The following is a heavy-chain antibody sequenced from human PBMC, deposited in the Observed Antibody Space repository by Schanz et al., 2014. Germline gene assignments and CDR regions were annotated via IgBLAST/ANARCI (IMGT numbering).Heavy chain of an antibody. CDR3: ARDGVDAAAGGNY. Sequence: QVQLVQSGADVKKPGSSVKVSCKASGGTFSSFGINWVRQAPGQGPEWMGIINPSGGSTTYAQKFQGRVTMTRDTSTSTVYMELSSLRSEDTAVYYCARDGVDAAAGGNYWGQGTLVTVSS. CDR2: INPSGGST. J-gene: IGHJ4*02. V-gene: IGHV1-46*03. CDR1: GGTFSSFG. D-gene: IGHD6-13*01.